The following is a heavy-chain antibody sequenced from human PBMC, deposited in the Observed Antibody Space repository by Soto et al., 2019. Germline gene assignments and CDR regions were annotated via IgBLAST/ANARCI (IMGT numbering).Heavy chain of an antibody. J-gene: IGHJ5*02. CDR3: ARCFIAEAERVGWSDP. D-gene: IGHD6-13*01. CDR1: GAPLSRGGYY. Sequence: SETLSLTCTVSGAPLSRGGYYWSWIRQHPGKGLEWIGYIYYTGSHYYNPSLMGRVSISVDTSKNQFSLKLNSVSAADTAVYFCARCFIAEAERVGWSDPCGQGTPVTVSS. CDR2: IYYTGSH. V-gene: IGHV4-31*03.